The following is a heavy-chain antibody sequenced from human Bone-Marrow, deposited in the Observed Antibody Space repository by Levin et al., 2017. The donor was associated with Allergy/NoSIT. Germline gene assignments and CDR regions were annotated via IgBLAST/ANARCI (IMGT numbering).Heavy chain of an antibody. J-gene: IGHJ4*02. CDR2: INSGGFA. Sequence: GESLKISCAASGFTFDFYAMSWVRQAPGKGLEWVSGINSGGFAFYADSVKGRFTISRDNSRNTLYLQMNSLRGEDTAVYYCAKGREGGGYSYGYSFGSWGRGTLVTVSS. CDR1: GFTFDFYA. CDR3: AKGREGGGYSYGYSFGS. V-gene: IGHV3-23*01. D-gene: IGHD5-18*01.